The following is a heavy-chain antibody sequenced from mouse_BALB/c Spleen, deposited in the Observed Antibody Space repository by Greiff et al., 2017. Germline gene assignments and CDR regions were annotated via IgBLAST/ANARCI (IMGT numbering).Heavy chain of an antibody. CDR2: INPNNGGT. CDR1: GYTFTDYN. V-gene: IGHV1-18*01. CDR3: ARRTTALYFDV. D-gene: IGHD1-2*01. Sequence: EVQLVESGPELVKPGASVKIPCKASGYTFTDYNMDWVKQSHGKSLEWIGDINPNNGGTIYNQKFKGKATLTVDKSSSTAYMELRSLTSEDTAVYYCARRTTALYFDVWGAGTTVTVSS. J-gene: IGHJ1*01.